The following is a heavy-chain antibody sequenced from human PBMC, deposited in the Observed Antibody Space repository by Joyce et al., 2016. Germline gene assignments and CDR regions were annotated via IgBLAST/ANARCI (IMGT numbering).Heavy chain of an antibody. CDR2: VKPNSGGT. D-gene: IGHD3-10*01. Sequence: QVQLVQSGAEMKKPGASVKVSCKASGYTFSGYYMYWVRQAPGQGLEWMGRVKPNSGGTNYAQKFQGRVTMTRDTSISTLYMELSRLRSDDTAVYYCARPYGSGSFDYWGQGTLVTVSS. CDR3: ARPYGSGSFDY. J-gene: IGHJ4*02. CDR1: GYTFSGYY. V-gene: IGHV1-2*06.